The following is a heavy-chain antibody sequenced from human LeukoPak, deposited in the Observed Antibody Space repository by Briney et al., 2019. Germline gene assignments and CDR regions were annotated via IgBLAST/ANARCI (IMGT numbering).Heavy chain of an antibody. D-gene: IGHD1-26*01. Sequence: ASVKVSCKASGFTFTDYYLHWVRQAPGQGLEWMGRIVLNGGATNYAQKFQGRVTLTRDTSISTAYMELSKQTSDDTAVYYCATDGGSHNFNYWGQGTLVTVS. CDR3: ATDGGSHNFNY. CDR1: GFTFTDYY. J-gene: IGHJ4*02. CDR2: IVLNGGAT. V-gene: IGHV1-2*06.